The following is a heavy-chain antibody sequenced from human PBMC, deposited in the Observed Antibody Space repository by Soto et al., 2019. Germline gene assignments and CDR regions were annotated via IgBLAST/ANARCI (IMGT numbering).Heavy chain of an antibody. Sequence: ASETLSLTCSIYSGSFSGYYWSWIRQPPGKGLEWIGEISQSGNTNYSPSLKSRVSISIDTSKKQFSLNLASVSAADTAVYYCARAPKVSGSSQTRPDFWGQGTLVTVSS. CDR1: SGSFSGYY. CDR3: ARAPKVSGSSQTRPDF. CDR2: ISQSGNT. D-gene: IGHD6-6*01. J-gene: IGHJ4*02. V-gene: IGHV4-34*01.